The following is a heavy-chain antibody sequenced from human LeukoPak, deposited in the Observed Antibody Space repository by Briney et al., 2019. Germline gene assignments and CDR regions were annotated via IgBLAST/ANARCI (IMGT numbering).Heavy chain of an antibody. CDR2: IIPIFGTA. D-gene: IGHD6-13*01. Sequence: SVKVSCKASGGTFSSYAISWVRQAPGHGLEWMGGIIPIFGTANYAQKFQGRVTITTDESTSTAYMELSSLRSEDTAVYYCARSVLPRYSSSYHAGDYWGQGTLVTVSS. CDR3: ARSVLPRYSSSYHAGDY. V-gene: IGHV1-69*05. J-gene: IGHJ4*02. CDR1: GGTFSSYA.